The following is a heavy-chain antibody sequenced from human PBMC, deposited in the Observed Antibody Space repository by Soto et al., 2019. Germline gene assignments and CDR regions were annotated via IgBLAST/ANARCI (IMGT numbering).Heavy chain of an antibody. V-gene: IGHV3-43*01. Sequence: PGGSLRLSCAASGFTFDDYTMHWVRQAPGKGLEWVSLISWDGGSTYYADSVKGRFTISRDNSKNSLYLQMNSLRTEDTALYYCAKGQGFLYGLFDYWGQGTLVTVSS. J-gene: IGHJ4*02. CDR3: AKGQGFLYGLFDY. CDR1: GFTFDDYT. D-gene: IGHD2-8*01. CDR2: ISWDGGST.